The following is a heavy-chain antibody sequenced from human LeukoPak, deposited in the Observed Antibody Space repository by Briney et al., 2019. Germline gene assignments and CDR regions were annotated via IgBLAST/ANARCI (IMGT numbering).Heavy chain of an antibody. J-gene: IGHJ4*02. CDR3: AKEAYDSSGSKNSTDFDY. D-gene: IGHD3-22*01. V-gene: IGHV3-23*01. CDR2: ISGSGGST. Sequence: PGGSLRLSCAASGFTFSSYGMSWVRQAPGKGLEWVSAISGSGGSTYYADSVKGRFTISRDNSKNTLYLQMNSLRAEDTAVYYCAKEAYDSSGSKNSTDFDYWGQGTLVTVSS. CDR1: GFTFSSYG.